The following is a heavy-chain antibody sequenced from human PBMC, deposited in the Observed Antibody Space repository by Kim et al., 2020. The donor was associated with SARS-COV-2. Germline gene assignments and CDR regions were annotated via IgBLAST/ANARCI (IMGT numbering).Heavy chain of an antibody. Sequence: YAQDFTGRFVFSLDTSVSTSYLQISSLKAEDTAVYYCARQRGYSYGYGDFWGQGTLVTVSS. CDR3: ARQRGYSYGYGDF. J-gene: IGHJ4*02. V-gene: IGHV7-4-1*02. D-gene: IGHD5-18*01.